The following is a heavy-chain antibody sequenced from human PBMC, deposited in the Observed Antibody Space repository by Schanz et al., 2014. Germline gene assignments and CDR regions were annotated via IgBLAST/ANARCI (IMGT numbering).Heavy chain of an antibody. J-gene: IGHJ4*02. CDR1: GFTFRRYG. D-gene: IGHD3-3*01. Sequence: VQLEESGGGVVQPGGSLRLSCVASGFTFRRYGMSWVRQAPGKGLEWVSVIAGDGGGPNYVDSVKGRFTISRDNSDNTLYLQMNNLRAEDTAVYYCARGSGTFDSWGQGTLVTVSS. V-gene: IGHV3-23*04. CDR3: ARGSGTFDS. CDR2: IAGDGGGP.